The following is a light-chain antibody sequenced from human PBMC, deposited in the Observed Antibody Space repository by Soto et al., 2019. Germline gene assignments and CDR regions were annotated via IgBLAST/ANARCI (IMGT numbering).Light chain of an antibody. V-gene: IGKV1-39*01. J-gene: IGKJ4*01. Sequence: DIQMTQSPSTLSASVGDRVTITCRASQRITTNLNWYQQKPGKAPKFLIHSASGLQSGVPSRFSGSGSGTDFTLTISSLQPEDFATYYCQQSYSTPRTFGGGTKVDI. CDR2: SAS. CDR3: QQSYSTPRT. CDR1: QRITTN.